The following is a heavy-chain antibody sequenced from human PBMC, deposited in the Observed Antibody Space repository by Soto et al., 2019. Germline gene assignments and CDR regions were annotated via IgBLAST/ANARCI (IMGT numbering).Heavy chain of an antibody. V-gene: IGHV3-23*01. Sequence: PGGSLRLSCAASGFTFSSYAMSWVRQAPGKGLEWVSAISGSGGSTYYADSVKGRFTISRDNSKNTLYLQMNSLRAEDTAVYYCAKTPSEITMIVVVITEFDYWGQGTLVTVSS. CDR1: GFTFSSYA. J-gene: IGHJ4*02. CDR2: ISGSGGST. D-gene: IGHD3-22*01. CDR3: AKTPSEITMIVVVITEFDY.